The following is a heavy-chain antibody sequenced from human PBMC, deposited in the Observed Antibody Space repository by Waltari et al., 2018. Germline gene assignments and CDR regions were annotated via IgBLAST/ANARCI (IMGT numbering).Heavy chain of an antibody. CDR1: GDSVNSDSW. CDR2: TFQTCSS. J-gene: IGHJ4*02. CDR3: ARGGEYVWKV. V-gene: IGHV4-4*02. D-gene: IGHD3-16*01. Sequence: QVQLQGSGPRLVKPSETLFLTCAMSGDSVNSDSWWTWVRQRPGETLEWIAETFQTCSSHFNPSLQSRVTILLDKSKNQFSLGMKYVTAADTAVYYCARGGEYVWKVWGQGALVIVSS.